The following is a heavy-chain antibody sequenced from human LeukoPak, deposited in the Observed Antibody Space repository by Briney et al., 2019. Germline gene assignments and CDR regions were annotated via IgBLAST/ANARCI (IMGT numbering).Heavy chain of an antibody. V-gene: IGHV3-30*02. Sequence: GGSLRLSCTVSGFTLSSYEMSWIRQAPGKGLEWVAFIRSDGINKYHADSVKGRFTISRDNSKNTLYLQMNRLRVEDAALYYCARAPVTSCRGAFCYPFDLWGQGVLVTVSS. J-gene: IGHJ4*02. CDR1: GFTLSSYE. CDR3: ARAPVTSCRGAFCYPFDL. D-gene: IGHD2-21*01. CDR2: IRSDGINK.